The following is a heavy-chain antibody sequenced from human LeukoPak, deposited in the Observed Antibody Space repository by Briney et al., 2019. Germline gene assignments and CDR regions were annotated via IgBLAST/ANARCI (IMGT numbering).Heavy chain of an antibody. D-gene: IGHD3-22*01. CDR1: RGSISSYY. CDR2: IYYSGST. Sequence: SETLSLTCTVSRGSISSYYWSWIRQPPGKGLEWIGYIYYSGSTNYNPSLKSRVTISVDTSRNQFSLKLSSVTAADTAVYYCARISDYDSSGREYYFDYWGQGTLVTVSS. J-gene: IGHJ4*02. CDR3: ARISDYDSSGREYYFDY. V-gene: IGHV4-59*01.